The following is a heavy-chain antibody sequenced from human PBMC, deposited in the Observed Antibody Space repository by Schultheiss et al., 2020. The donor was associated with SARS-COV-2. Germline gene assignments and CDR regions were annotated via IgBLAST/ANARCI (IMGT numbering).Heavy chain of an antibody. CDR3: ASGYSYGGVLAFDI. CDR2: IYYSGST. CDR1: GGSFSGYY. V-gene: IGHV4-59*01. D-gene: IGHD5-18*01. Sequence: SETLSLTCAVYGGSFSGYYWSWIRQPPGKGLEWIGYIYYSGSTNYNPSLKSRVTISVDTSKNQFSLKLSSVTAADTAVYYCASGYSYGGVLAFDIWGQGTMVTVSS. J-gene: IGHJ3*02.